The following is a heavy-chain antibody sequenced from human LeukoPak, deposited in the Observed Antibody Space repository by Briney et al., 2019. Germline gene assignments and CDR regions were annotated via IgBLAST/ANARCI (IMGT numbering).Heavy chain of an antibody. Sequence: PGRSLRLSCAASGFTFSSYGMHWVRQAPGKGLEWVAVISYDGSNKYYADSVEGRFTISRDNSKNTLYLQMNSLRAEDTAVYYCAGGASGYHTYHPDYWGQGTLVTVSS. D-gene: IGHD3-3*01. CDR1: GFTFSSYG. J-gene: IGHJ4*02. CDR3: AGGASGYHTYHPDY. CDR2: ISYDGSNK. V-gene: IGHV3-30*03.